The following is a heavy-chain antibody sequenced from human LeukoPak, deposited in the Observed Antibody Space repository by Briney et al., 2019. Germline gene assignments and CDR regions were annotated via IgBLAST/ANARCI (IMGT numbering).Heavy chain of an antibody. D-gene: IGHD6-19*01. CDR3: AATTHSGWYYFHY. CDR2: IDPSDSYT. V-gene: IGHV5-10-1*01. Sequence: GESLKISCKGSGYSFTSYWISWVRQMPGKGLEWMGRIDPSDSYTKYSPSFRGHVTISADKSISTAYLQWSSLKASDTAMFYCAATTHSGWYYFHYWGQGTLVTVSS. J-gene: IGHJ4*02. CDR1: GYSFTSYW.